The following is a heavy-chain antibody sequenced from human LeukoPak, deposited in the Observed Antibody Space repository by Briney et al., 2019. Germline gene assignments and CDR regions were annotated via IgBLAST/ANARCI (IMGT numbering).Heavy chain of an antibody. CDR3: ARTGGSSWFSNWFDP. Sequence: PSETLSLTCTDPGGSISSYYGSWIRQPPGKGLEWIGDIYNTGRTHYNPSLKSRVTISVDTSKNQVSLKLAFVTAADTAVYYWARTGGSSWFSNWFDPWGQGTLVTVSS. V-gene: IGHV4-59*01. D-gene: IGHD6-13*01. J-gene: IGHJ5*02. CDR2: IYNTGRT. CDR1: GGSISSYY.